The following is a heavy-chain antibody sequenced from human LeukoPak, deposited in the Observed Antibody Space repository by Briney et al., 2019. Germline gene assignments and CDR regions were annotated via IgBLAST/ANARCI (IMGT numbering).Heavy chain of an antibody. CDR1: GYTFTGYY. Sequence: EASVKVSCKASGYTFTGYYMHWVRQAPGQGLEWMGWINPNSGGTNYAQKFQGRVTMTRDTSISTAYMELSRLRSDDTAVYYCARDPTRSGWLADNWFDPWGQGTLVTVSS. CDR2: INPNSGGT. J-gene: IGHJ5*02. V-gene: IGHV1-2*02. CDR3: ARDPTRSGWLADNWFDP. D-gene: IGHD6-19*01.